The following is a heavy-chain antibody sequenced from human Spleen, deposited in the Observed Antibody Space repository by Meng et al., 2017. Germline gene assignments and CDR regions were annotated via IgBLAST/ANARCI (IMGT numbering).Heavy chain of an antibody. V-gene: IGHV3-48*03. D-gene: IGHD6-19*01. CDR2: ISNSGSTI. CDR3: AGETSSGWNFDY. CDR1: GFTFSAYE. Sequence: GESLKISCAASGFTFSAYEMTWVRQAPGKGLEWVSYISNSGSTIYYAVSVKGRFTISRDNAKNSLYLQMNSLRAEDTAVYYCAGETSSGWNFDYWGQGTLVAVSS. J-gene: IGHJ4*02.